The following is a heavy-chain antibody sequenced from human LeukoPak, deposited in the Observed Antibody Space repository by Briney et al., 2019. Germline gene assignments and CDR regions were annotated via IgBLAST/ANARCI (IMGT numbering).Heavy chain of an antibody. CDR3: ARGANGGNSGYYYYGMDV. CDR1: EITFSSYA. D-gene: IGHD4-23*01. CDR2: ISYDGNNK. V-gene: IGHV3-30-3*01. Sequence: GGSLRLSCEASEITFSSYAMHWVRQAPGKGLEWVAVISYDGNNKYYADSVKGRFTISRDNSKNTLYVQMNSLRAEDAAVYYCARGANGGNSGYYYYGMDVWGQGTTVTVSS. J-gene: IGHJ6*02.